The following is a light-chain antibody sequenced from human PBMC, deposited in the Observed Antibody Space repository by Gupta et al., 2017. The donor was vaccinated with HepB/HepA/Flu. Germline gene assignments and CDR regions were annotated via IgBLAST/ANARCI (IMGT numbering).Light chain of an antibody. V-gene: IGKV1-39*01. CDR1: QSISSS. J-gene: IGKJ1*01. CDR2: DAT. CDR3: QQKDRTPKP. Sequence: DIQMTQSPSSLSASVGDRVTITCRASQSISSSLNWYQQRPGKAPKLLIYDATTVKSGVPSRFSGSGSGTDFILSIGSLQPEDFGTYYCQQKDRTPKPFGQGTKVEVK.